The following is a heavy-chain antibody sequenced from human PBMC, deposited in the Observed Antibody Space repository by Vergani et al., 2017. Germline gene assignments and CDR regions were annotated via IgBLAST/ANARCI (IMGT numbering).Heavy chain of an antibody. CDR2: IIPIFGTA. V-gene: IGHV1-69*12. CDR3: AGARYSGSHGWFDP. D-gene: IGHD1-26*01. CDR1: GGTFSSYA. J-gene: IGHJ5*02. Sequence: QVQLVQSGAEVKKPGSSVKVSCKASGGTFSSYAISWVRQTPGQGLEWMGGIIPIFGTANYAQKFQGRVTITADESTSTAYMGLSSLRSEDTAVYYFAGARYSGSHGWFDPWGQGTLVTVSS.